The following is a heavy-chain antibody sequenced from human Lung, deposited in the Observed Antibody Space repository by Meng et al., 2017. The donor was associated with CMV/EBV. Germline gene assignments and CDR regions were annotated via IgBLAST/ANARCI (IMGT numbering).Heavy chain of an antibody. J-gene: IGHJ3*02. CDR2: IIPIFGTA. D-gene: IGHD4-11*01. CDR1: GYTFTSYA. V-gene: IGHV1-69*05. Sequence: SXXVSXKASGYTFTSYAISWVRQAPGQGLEWMGGIIPIFGTANYAQKFQGRVTITTDESTSTAYMELSSLRSEDTAVYYCASTETTVIVDAFDIWGQGTMVTVSS. CDR3: ASTETTVIVDAFDI.